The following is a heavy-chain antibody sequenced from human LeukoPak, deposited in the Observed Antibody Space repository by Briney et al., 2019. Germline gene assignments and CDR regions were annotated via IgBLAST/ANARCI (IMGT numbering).Heavy chain of an antibody. CDR1: GGTFSSYT. V-gene: IGHV1-69*02. CDR2: IIPILGIA. D-gene: IGHD6-19*01. Sequence: GVSVKVSCKASGGTFSSYTISWVRQAPGQGLEWMGRIIPILGIANYAQKFQGRVTITADKSTSTAYMELSSLRSEDTAVYYCAKGVNSGWLADGYYGMDVWGQGTTVTVSS. CDR3: AKGVNSGWLADGYYGMDV. J-gene: IGHJ6*02.